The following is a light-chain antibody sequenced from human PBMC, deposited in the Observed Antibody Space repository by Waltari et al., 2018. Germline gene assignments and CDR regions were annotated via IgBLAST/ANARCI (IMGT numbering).Light chain of an antibody. Sequence: QRLLYNANDSSYLACDQQKPGQPPKLRFYWASTRHSGVPDLFSGSGSATDFTLTISGLQAEDVAVYYCQQYYSRRTFGQGTRVEIK. CDR2: WAS. J-gene: IGKJ1*01. CDR3: QQYYSRRT. V-gene: IGKV4-1*01. CDR1: QRLLYNANDSSY.